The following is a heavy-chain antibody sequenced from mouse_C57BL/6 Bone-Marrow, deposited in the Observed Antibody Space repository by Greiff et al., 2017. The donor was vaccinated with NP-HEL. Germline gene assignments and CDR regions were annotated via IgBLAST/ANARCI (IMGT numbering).Heavy chain of an antibody. J-gene: IGHJ3*01. Sequence: EVHLVESGGDLVKPGGSLKLSCAASGFTFSSYGMSWVRQTPDKRLEWVATISSGGSYTYYPDSVKGRFTISRDNAKNTLYLQMSSLKSEDTAMYYCAINNWDGFAYWGQGTLVTVSA. CDR3: AINNWDGFAY. CDR1: GFTFSSYG. V-gene: IGHV5-6*01. CDR2: ISSGGSYT. D-gene: IGHD4-1*01.